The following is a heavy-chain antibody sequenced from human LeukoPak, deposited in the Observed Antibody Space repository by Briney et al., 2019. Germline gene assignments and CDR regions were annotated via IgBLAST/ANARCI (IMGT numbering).Heavy chain of an antibody. V-gene: IGHV3-21*01. J-gene: IGHJ4*02. CDR3: ARGGPYCSSTSCYYLGPIDY. D-gene: IGHD2-2*01. CDR1: GFTFSSYS. Sequence: GGSLRLSCAASGFTFSSYSMNWVRQAPGKGLEWVSSISSSSSYIYYADSVKGRFTNSRDNAKNSLYLQMNSLRAEDTAVYYCARGGPYCSSTSCYYLGPIDYWGQGTLVTVSS. CDR2: ISSSSSYI.